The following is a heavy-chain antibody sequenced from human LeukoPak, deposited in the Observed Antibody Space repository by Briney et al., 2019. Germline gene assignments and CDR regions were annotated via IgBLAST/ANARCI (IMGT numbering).Heavy chain of an antibody. CDR3: ARDSSGFDP. Sequence: SETLSLTCTVPGGSISSYYWSWIRQPPGKGLEWIGYIYYSGSTNYNPSLKSRVTISVDTSKNQFSLKLSSVTAADTAVYYCARDSSGFDPWGQGTLVTVSS. J-gene: IGHJ5*02. V-gene: IGHV4-59*01. CDR2: IYYSGST. CDR1: GGSISSYY. D-gene: IGHD6-25*01.